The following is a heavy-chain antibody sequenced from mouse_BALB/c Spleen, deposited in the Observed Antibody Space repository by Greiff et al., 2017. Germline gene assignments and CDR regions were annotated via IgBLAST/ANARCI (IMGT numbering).Heavy chain of an antibody. CDR3: APVSAWFAY. J-gene: IGHJ3*01. CDR2: IDPANGNT. CDR1: GFNIKDTY. V-gene: IGHV14-3*02. Sequence: EVNLVESGAELVKPGASVKLSCTASGFNIKDTYMHWVKQRPEQGLEWIGRIDPANGNTKYDPKFQGKATITADTSSNTAYLQLSSLTSEDTAVYYCAPVSAWFAYWGQGTLVTVSA.